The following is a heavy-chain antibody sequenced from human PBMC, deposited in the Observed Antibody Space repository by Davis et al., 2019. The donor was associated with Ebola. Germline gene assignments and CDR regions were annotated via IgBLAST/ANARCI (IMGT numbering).Heavy chain of an antibody. CDR1: GGTFSSYA. V-gene: IGHV1-69*13. D-gene: IGHD3-10*01. J-gene: IGHJ3*02. Sequence: AASVQISCKASGGTFSSYAISWVRQAPGQGLEWMGGIIPIFGTANYAQKFQGRVTITADESTSTAYMELSSLRAEDTAVYYCARGEVDGSGSYYPLLVPSFRFDIWGQGTMVTVSS. CDR2: IIPIFGTA. CDR3: ARGEVDGSGSYYPLLVPSFRFDI.